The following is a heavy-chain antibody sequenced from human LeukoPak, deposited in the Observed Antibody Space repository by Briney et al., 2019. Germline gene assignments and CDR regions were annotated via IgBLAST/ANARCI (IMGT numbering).Heavy chain of an antibody. CDR3: AKDYLQASYDSSGYQLEHFQH. V-gene: IGHV3-23*01. D-gene: IGHD3-22*01. J-gene: IGHJ1*01. Sequence: PGGSLRLSCAASGFTFSSYAMSWVRQAPGKGLGWVSAISGSGGSTYYADSVKGRFTISRDNSKNTLYLQMDSLRAEDTAVYYCAKDYLQASYDSSGYQLEHFQHWGQGTLVTVSS. CDR1: GFTFSSYA. CDR2: ISGSGGST.